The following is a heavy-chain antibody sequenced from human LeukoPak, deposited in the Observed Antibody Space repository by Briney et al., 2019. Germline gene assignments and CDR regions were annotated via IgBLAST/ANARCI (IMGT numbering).Heavy chain of an antibody. J-gene: IGHJ4*02. CDR3: ATSTVTTLYFDY. CDR2: ISYDGSNK. V-gene: IGHV3-30-3*01. Sequence: PGGPLRLSCAASGFTFSSYAMHWVRQAPGKGLEWVAVISYDGSNKYYADSVKGRFTISRDNSKNTLYLQMNSLRAEDTAVYYCATSTVTTLYFDYWGQGTLVTVSS. D-gene: IGHD4-17*01. CDR1: GFTFSSYA.